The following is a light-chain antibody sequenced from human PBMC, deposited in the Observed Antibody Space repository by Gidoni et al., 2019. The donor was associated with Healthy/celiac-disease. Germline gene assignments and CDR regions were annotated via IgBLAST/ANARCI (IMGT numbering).Light chain of an antibody. CDR1: PSLLHSNGYNY. CDR2: LGS. CDR3: MQALQTPRT. Sequence: DIVMTQSPLSLPVTPGEPASISCRSSPSLLHSNGYNYLDWYLQKPGQSPQLLIYLGSNRASGVPDRVSGSGSGTDFTLKISRVEAEDVGVYYCMQALQTPRTFGQGTRLEIK. J-gene: IGKJ5*01. V-gene: IGKV2-28*01.